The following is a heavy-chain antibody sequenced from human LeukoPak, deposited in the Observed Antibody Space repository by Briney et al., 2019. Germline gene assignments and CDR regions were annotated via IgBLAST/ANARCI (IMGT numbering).Heavy chain of an antibody. V-gene: IGHV3-30-3*01. CDR1: GFTFSSYA. CDR3: ARDAGYYSAFDI. CDR2: ISYDGSNK. D-gene: IGHD3-22*01. J-gene: IGHJ3*02. Sequence: PGGSLRLSCAASGFTFSSYAMHWVRQAPGKGLEWVAVISYDGSNKYYADSVKGRFTISRDNSKNTLYLQMNSLRAEDTAVYYCARDAGYYSAFDIWGQGTMVTVS.